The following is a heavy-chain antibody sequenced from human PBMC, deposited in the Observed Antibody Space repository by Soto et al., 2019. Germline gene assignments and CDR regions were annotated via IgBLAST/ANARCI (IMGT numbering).Heavy chain of an antibody. CDR3: ARDVAVAGTRYYYGMDV. CDR2: ISSSSSTI. J-gene: IGHJ6*02. CDR1: GFTFSSYS. D-gene: IGHD6-19*01. Sequence: EVQLVESGGGLVQPGGSLRLSCAASGFTFSSYSMNWVRQAPGKGLEWVSYISSSSSTIYYADSVKGRFTISRDNAKNSLYLQMNSLRDEDTAVYYCARDVAVAGTRYYYGMDVWGQGTTGTVSS. V-gene: IGHV3-48*02.